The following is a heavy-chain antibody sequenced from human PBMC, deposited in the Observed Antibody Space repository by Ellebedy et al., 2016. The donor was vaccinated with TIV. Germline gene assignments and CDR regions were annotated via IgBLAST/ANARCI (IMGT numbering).Heavy chain of an antibody. V-gene: IGHV3-30*18. D-gene: IGHD3-22*01. Sequence: GESLKISCAASGFTFTNYGMHWVRQAPGKGLEWVAIISYDGNNQFYADSVKGRFTISRDNSKDTLYLQMNSLSAEDTAVYYCAKGHYYDNPGQYSYEDYWGQGTLVTVSS. CDR3: AKGHYYDNPGQYSYEDY. CDR2: ISYDGNNQ. J-gene: IGHJ4*02. CDR1: GFTFTNYG.